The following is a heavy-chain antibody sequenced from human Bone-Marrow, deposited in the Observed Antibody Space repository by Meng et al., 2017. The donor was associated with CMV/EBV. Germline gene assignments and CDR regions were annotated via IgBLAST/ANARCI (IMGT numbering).Heavy chain of an antibody. J-gene: IGHJ6*02. CDR2: IKSKTDGGTT. D-gene: IGHD3-9*01. V-gene: IGHV3-15*01. Sequence: GESLEISCAASGFTFSHAWMSWVRQAPGKGLEWVGRIKSKTDGGTTDYAAPVKGRFTISRDDSKNTLDLQMNSLKTEDTAVYYCTTGVSWLRYFDWLSNYYYYGMYVWGQGTTVTVSS. CDR3: TTGVSWLRYFDWLSNYYYYGMYV. CDR1: GFTFSHAW.